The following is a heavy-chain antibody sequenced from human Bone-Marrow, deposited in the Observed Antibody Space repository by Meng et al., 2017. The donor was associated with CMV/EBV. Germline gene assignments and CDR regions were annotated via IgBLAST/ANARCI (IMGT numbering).Heavy chain of an antibody. D-gene: IGHD6-19*01. CDR3: ARVTTSSGWYGMDV. J-gene: IGHJ6*02. V-gene: IGHV4-59*01. CDR1: GGSISSYY. Sequence: SETRSLTCTVSGGSISSYYWSWIRQPPGKGLEWIGYIYYSGSTNYNPSLKSRVTISVDTSKNQFSLKLSSVTAADTAVYYCARVTTSSGWYGMDVWGQGTTVTVSS. CDR2: IYYSGST.